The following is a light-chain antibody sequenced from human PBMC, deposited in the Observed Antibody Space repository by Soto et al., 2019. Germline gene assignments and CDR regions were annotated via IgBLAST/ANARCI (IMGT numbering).Light chain of an antibody. V-gene: IGLV2-14*01. CDR2: DVS. CDR3: SSYTTRNTRL. CDR1: SSDVGGNKY. J-gene: IGLJ3*02. Sequence: QSALTQPASVSGSPGQSITISCTGSSSDVGGNKYVSWYQQHPGKAPKVMIYDVSNRPSGVSDRFSGSKSGNTASLTISGLQAEDEGDYYCSSYTTRNTRLFGGGTKVTVL.